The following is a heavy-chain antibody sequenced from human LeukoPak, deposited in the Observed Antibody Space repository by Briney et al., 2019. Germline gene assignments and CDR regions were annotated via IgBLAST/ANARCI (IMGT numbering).Heavy chain of an antibody. CDR3: ARGRITMVRGVTRGNWFDP. CDR2: IYYSGST. V-gene: IGHV4-59*12. Sequence: SETLSLTCTVSGGSISSYYWSWIRQPPGKGLEWIGYIYYSGSTNYNPSLKSRVTISVGTSKNQFSLKLSSVTAADTAVYYCARGRITMVRGVTRGNWFDPWGQGTLVTVSS. J-gene: IGHJ5*02. CDR1: GGSISSYY. D-gene: IGHD3-10*01.